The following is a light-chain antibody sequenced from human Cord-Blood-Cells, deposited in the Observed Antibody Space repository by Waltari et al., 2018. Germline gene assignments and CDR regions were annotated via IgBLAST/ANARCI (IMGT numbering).Light chain of an antibody. CDR2: WAS. J-gene: IGKJ1*01. Sequence: DIVMTQSPDSLAVSLGERATINCKSSQSVLHSSNTKNYVAWYQQKPGQPPKLLIYWASTRESGVPDRFSGSGSGTDFTLTISSLQAEDVAVYYCQKYYSTPWTFGQGTKVEIK. CDR3: QKYYSTPWT. V-gene: IGKV4-1*01. CDR1: QSVLHSSNTKNY.